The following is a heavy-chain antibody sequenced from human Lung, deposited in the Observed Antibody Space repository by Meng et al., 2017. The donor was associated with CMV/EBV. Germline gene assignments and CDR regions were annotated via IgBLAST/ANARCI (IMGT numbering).Heavy chain of an antibody. D-gene: IGHD3-3*02. Sequence: GESXKISCVASGFTFSRYWMDWARQSPGRGLEWVAHIKADGTESYYGASVKGRFTISRDNAHNSVFLQMTDLRVEDTAVYFCGRKHFKDYWGQGILVTVSS. CDR2: IKADGTES. J-gene: IGHJ4*02. CDR1: GFTFSRYW. CDR3: GRKHFKDY. V-gene: IGHV3-7*01.